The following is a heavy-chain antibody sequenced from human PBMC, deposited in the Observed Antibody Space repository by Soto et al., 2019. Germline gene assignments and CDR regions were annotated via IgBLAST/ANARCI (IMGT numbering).Heavy chain of an antibody. CDR1: GGSISSSSYY. CDR2: IYYSGST. CDR3: ARVGLGGWFDP. V-gene: IGHV4-39*01. Sequence: SETLSLTCTVSGGSISSSSYYWGWIRQPPGKGLEWIGSIYYSGSTYYNPSLKSRVTISVDTSKNQFSLKLSSVTAADTAVYYCARVGLGGWFDPWGQGTLVTVSS. D-gene: IGHD3-16*01. J-gene: IGHJ5*02.